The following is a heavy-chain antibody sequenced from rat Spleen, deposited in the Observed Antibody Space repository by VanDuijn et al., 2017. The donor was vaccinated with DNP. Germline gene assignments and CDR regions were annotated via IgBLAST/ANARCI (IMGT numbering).Heavy chain of an antibody. CDR2: MSSGGST. CDR1: GFSLTTYS. D-gene: IGHD1-11*01. J-gene: IGHJ2*01. CDR3: ARRGLRAPFDY. V-gene: IGHV2-6*01. Sequence: QVQLKESGPGLVQPSETLSLTCIVSGFSLTTYSVSWVRQPPGKGLEWIASMSSGGSTYYNSGLKSRLSISRDTSKSQVFLKMNSLEPEDTGTYYCARRGLRAPFDYWGQGVMVTVSS.